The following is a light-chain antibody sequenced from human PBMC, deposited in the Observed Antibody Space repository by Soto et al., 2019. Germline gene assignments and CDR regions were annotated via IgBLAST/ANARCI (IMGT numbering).Light chain of an antibody. CDR3: FSYAGSSTLV. V-gene: IGLV2-23*01. J-gene: IGLJ2*01. CDR1: SSYVWSYNL. Sequence: QSARTQPASVSGSPGQSITISCTGTSSYVWSYNLVSWYQQHTGKAPKLMIFEGSKRPSGVSNRFSVSKSGNTASLTSSGLQAEDEADYYCFSYAGSSTLVFGGGTKHTVL. CDR2: EGS.